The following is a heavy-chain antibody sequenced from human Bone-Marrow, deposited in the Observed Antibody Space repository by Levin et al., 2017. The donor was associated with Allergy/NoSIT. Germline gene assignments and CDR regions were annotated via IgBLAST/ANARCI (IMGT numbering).Heavy chain of an antibody. CDR2: IWYDGSNK. CDR1: GFTFSSYG. V-gene: IGHV3-33*01. D-gene: IGHD5-18*01. CDR3: ARKQLWGGDYYYYGMDV. Sequence: PGGSLRLSCAASGFTFSSYGMHWVRQAPGKGLEWVAVIWYDGSNKYYADSVKGRFTISRDNSKNTLYLQMNSLRAEDTAVYYCARKQLWGGDYYYYGMDVWGQGTTVTVSS. J-gene: IGHJ6*02.